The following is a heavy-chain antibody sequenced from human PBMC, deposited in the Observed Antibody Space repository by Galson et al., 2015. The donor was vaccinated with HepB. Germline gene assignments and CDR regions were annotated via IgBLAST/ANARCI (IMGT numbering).Heavy chain of an antibody. CDR1: GFSFSDYW. CDR3: VRDRTYKGGNFFDF. Sequence: SLRLSCAASGFSFSDYWMSWIRQAPGKRPEWVANIRYDEYEYYYADFVKGRFTISRDNARNSVCLQMSSLRRDDTAVYYCVRDRTYKGGNFFDFWGQGALVTVSS. V-gene: IGHV3-7*03. CDR2: IRYDEYEY. J-gene: IGHJ4*02. D-gene: IGHD3-10*01.